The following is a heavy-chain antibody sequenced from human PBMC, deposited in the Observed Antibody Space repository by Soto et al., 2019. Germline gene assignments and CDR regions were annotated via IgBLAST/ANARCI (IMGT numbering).Heavy chain of an antibody. CDR1: GGSISSSNW. J-gene: IGHJ4*02. Sequence: SETLSLTCAVSGGSISSSNWWSWVRQPPGKGLELIGEIYHSGSTNYNPSLKSRVTISVDKSKNQFSLKLSSVTAADTAVYYCARERYYDILTGYPPRTYYFDYWGQGTLVTVSS. D-gene: IGHD3-9*01. CDR3: ARERYYDILTGYPPRTYYFDY. CDR2: IYHSGST. V-gene: IGHV4-4*02.